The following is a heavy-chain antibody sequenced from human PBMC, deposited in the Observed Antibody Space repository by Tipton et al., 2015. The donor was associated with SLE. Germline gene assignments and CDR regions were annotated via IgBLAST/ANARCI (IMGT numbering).Heavy chain of an antibody. CDR3: ARAEMTTEGSAFYFYVDV. V-gene: IGHV4-59*01. J-gene: IGHJ6*03. CDR2: IYKSGGT. D-gene: IGHD5-24*01. Sequence: LRLSCTVSGGSNSSYYWSWIRQPPGKGLEWIGYIYKSGGTNYNPSLKSRVTISVDTSKNQFSLRLTSVTAADTAVYYCARAEMTTEGSAFYFYVDVWGKGTTVTVSS. CDR1: GGSNSSYY.